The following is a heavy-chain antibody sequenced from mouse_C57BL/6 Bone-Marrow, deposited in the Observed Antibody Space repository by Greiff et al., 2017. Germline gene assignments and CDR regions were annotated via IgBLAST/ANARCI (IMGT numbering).Heavy chain of an antibody. D-gene: IGHD1-1*01. Sequence: EVKLLESGAELVRPGASVKLSCTASGFNIKDDYMHWVKQRPEQGLEWIGWIDPGNGDTEYASKFQGKATITADTSSNTAYLQLSSLTTEDTAVYYGTARAHITTVVAPDYCGQGTTLTVSA. CDR3: TARAHITTVVAPDY. CDR2: IDPGNGDT. CDR1: GFNIKDDY. J-gene: IGHJ2*01. V-gene: IGHV14-4*01.